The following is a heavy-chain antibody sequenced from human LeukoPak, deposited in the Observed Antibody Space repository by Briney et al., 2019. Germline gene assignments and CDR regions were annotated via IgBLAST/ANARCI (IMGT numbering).Heavy chain of an antibody. Sequence: WASVKVSCKASGGTFSSYAISWVRQAPGQGLEWMGGIIPIFGTANYAQKFQGRVTITADESTSTAYMELSSLRSEDTAVYYCARGGEASNWFDPWGQGTLVTVSS. D-gene: IGHD3-16*01. CDR3: ARGGEASNWFDP. CDR1: GGTFSSYA. CDR2: IIPIFGTA. J-gene: IGHJ5*02. V-gene: IGHV1-69*13.